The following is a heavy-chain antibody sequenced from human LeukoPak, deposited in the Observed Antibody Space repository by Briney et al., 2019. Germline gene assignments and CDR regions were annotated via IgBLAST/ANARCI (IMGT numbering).Heavy chain of an antibody. CDR1: GFTFSDYY. J-gene: IGHJ4*02. V-gene: IGHV3-11*03. CDR3: AKRAGWAFDY. D-gene: IGHD1-26*01. Sequence: GGSMRLSCAASGFTFSDYYMTWIRQAPGRGLEWISYINGSSSDTKYADSVKGRFTISRDNAKNSVYLLMNGLRAEDTAVYYCAKRAGWAFDYWGQGTLVTVSS. CDR2: INGSSSDT.